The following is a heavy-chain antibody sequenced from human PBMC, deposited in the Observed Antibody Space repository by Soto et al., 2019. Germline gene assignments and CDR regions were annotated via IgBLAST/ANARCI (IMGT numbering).Heavy chain of an antibody. CDR3: ATPSYSSGMDV. J-gene: IGHJ6*02. V-gene: IGHV4-39*01. Sequence: QLQLQESGPGLVKPSETLSLTCTVSGGSISSSSYYWGWIRQPPGKGLEWLGSIYYSGSTYYNPTLKSRVTISVDTSKNQFSLKLSSVTAADTAVYYCATPSYSSGMDVWGQGTTVTVSS. CDR2: IYYSGST. D-gene: IGHD5-18*01. CDR1: GGSISSSSYY.